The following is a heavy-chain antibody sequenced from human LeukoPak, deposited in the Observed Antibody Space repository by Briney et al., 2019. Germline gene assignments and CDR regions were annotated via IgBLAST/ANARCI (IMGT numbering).Heavy chain of an antibody. CDR3: AKDEPLYSGSYFFAGGWEKPGGSIDY. J-gene: IGHJ4*02. CDR1: GFTFSSYG. V-gene: IGHV3-33*06. CDR2: IWYDGSNK. Sequence: PGRSLRLSCAASGFTFSSYGMNWVRQAPGKGLEWVAVIWYDGSNKYYADSVKGRFTISRDNSKNTLYLQMNSLRAEDTAVYYCAKDEPLYSGSYFFAGGWEKPGGSIDYWGQGTLVTVSS. D-gene: IGHD1-26*01.